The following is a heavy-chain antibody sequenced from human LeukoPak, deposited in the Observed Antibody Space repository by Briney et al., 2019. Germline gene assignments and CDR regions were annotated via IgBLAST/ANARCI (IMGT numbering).Heavy chain of an antibody. CDR1: GFTFSSYA. CDR3: AGGVPYDSWSGPHYSDY. D-gene: IGHD3-3*01. V-gene: IGHV3-7*01. CDR2: IKQDGSQE. J-gene: IGHJ4*02. Sequence: GGSLRLSCAASGFTFSSYAMSWVRQAPGKGLELVAHIKQDGSQEYYVDSVKGRFTISRDSAKNSLYLQMNSLRAEDTAVYYCAGGVPYDSWSGPHYSDYWGQGTLVTVSS.